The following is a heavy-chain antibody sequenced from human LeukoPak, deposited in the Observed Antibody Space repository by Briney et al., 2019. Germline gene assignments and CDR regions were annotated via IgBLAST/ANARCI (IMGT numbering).Heavy chain of an antibody. D-gene: IGHD1-1*01. V-gene: IGHV3-48*03. CDR1: GFTFSSYE. J-gene: IGHJ6*02. CDR2: ISSSGRTK. CDR3: AREVRANDYYYGMDV. Sequence: GGSLRLSCAASGFTFSSYEMNWVRQAPGKGLEWVSYISSSGRTKYYADSVEGRFTISRDNAKNSLYLQMNSLRAEDTAVYYCAREVRANDYYYGMDVWGQGTTVTVSS.